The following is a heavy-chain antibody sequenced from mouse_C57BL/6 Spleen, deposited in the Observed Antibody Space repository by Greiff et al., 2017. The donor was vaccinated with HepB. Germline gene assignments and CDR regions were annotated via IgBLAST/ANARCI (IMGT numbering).Heavy chain of an antibody. D-gene: IGHD2-3*01. CDR1: GFTFSSYT. J-gene: IGHJ1*03. CDR3: ARHDGYYVWYFDV. Sequence: EVHLVESGGGLVKPGGSLKLSCAASGFTFSSYTMSWVRQTPEKRLEWVATISGGGGNTYYPDSVKGRFTISRDNAKNTLYLQMSSLRSEDTALYYCARHDGYYVWYFDVWGTGTTVTVSS. V-gene: IGHV5-9*01. CDR2: ISGGGGNT.